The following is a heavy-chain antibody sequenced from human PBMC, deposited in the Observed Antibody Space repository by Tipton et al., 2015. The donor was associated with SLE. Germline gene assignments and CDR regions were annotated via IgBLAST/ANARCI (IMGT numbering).Heavy chain of an antibody. CDR2: IYAGGST. Sequence: TLSLTCSVSGGSISSNTYFWSWIRQPAGKGLEWVGHIYAGGSTNYNSSLKSRVTMSVDTSKNQFSLKLSSVTAADTAVYYCARGISYCNTTSCYNYMDVWGKGTTVTVSS. CDR3: ARGISYCNTTSCYNYMDV. CDR1: GGSISSNTYF. V-gene: IGHV4-61*09. D-gene: IGHD2-2*02. J-gene: IGHJ6*03.